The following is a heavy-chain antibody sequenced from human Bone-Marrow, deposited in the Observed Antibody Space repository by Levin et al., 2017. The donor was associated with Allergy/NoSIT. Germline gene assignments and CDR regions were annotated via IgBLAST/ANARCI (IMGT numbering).Heavy chain of an antibody. J-gene: IGHJ6*03. CDR3: AREFTIFGVVMTYYYYYYMDV. CDR2: IKQDGSEK. Sequence: LSLTCAASGFTFSSYWMSWVRQAPGKGLEWVANIKQDGSEKYYVDSVKGRFTISRDNAKNSLYLQMNSLRAEDTAVYYCAREFTIFGVVMTYYYYYYMDVWGKGTTVTVSS. V-gene: IGHV3-7*03. CDR1: GFTFSSYW. D-gene: IGHD3-3*01.